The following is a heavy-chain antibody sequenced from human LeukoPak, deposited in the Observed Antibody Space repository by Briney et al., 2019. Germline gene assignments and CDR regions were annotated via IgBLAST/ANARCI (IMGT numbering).Heavy chain of an antibody. CDR1: GFTFDDYG. J-gene: IGHJ4*02. Sequence: GGSLRLSCAASGFTFDDYGMSWVRQAPGKGLEWVSGINWNGGSTGYADSVKGRFTISRDNAKNSLHLQMNSLRAGDTALYYCARDRVGAVNDYWGQGTLVTVSS. CDR2: INWNGGST. CDR3: ARDRVGAVNDY. D-gene: IGHD1-26*01. V-gene: IGHV3-20*04.